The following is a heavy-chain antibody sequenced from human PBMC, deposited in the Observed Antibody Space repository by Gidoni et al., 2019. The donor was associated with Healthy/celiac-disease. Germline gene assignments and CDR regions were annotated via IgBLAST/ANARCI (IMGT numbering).Heavy chain of an antibody. V-gene: IGHV3-23*01. D-gene: IGHD2-15*01. CDR3: AKEGGYCSGGSCYKDAFDI. CDR1: GFTFSSYA. Sequence: EVQLLESGGGLVQPGGSLRLSGAASGFTFSSYAMRWVRQAPGKGLEWVSAISGSGGSTYYADSVKGRFTISRDNSKNTLYLQMNSLRAEDTAVYYCAKEGGYCSGGSCYKDAFDIWGQGTMVTVSS. J-gene: IGHJ3*02. CDR2: ISGSGGST.